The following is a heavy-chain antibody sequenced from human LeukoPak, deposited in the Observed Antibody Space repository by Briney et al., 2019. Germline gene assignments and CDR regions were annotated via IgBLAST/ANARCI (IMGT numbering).Heavy chain of an antibody. V-gene: IGHV6-1*01. CDR1: GDSVSSNSVT. J-gene: IGHJ5*02. Sequence: SQTLSLTCAISGDSVSSNSVTWKWIRQSPSRGLEWLGRRYYRSTWYNDYAVSVRGRITVNPDTSKNQFSLHLNSVTPEDTAVYYCARRLTQYDCFDPWGQGILVTVSS. CDR2: RYYRSTWYN. D-gene: IGHD2-2*01. CDR3: ARRLTQYDCFDP.